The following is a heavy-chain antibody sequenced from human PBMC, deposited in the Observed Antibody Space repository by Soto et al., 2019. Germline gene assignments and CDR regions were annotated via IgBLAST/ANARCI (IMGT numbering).Heavy chain of an antibody. CDR1: GSLPVGSLSTYF. CDR3: ARARITQWSQDYYGLDV. J-gene: IGHJ6*02. Sequence: QVHLQQWGLGLLKPSATLSLTCGVSGSLPVGSLSTYFWTWIRQTPGKGLEWIGEVNHSGSPNYIPSLKSRVTMPVDMSKNQFSLNLTTVTASDTAVYYRARARITQWSQDYYGLDVWGQGNTVAVPS. CDR2: VNHSGSP. V-gene: IGHV4-34*01. D-gene: IGHD6-19*01.